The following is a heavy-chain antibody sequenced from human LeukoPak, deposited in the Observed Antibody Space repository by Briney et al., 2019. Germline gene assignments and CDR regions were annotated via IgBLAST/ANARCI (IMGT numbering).Heavy chain of an antibody. CDR2: IKQEGRKK. Sequence: SGRSLRPSRVASASILTDFWTSWVSHDPGKGRGWVADIKQEGRKKKYVGSVKGRFAISRDNAKSTLYLQMDSLSGDDTAVYYCARDDGGGFDSWGRGTLVTVSS. J-gene: IGHJ5*01. CDR1: ASILTDFW. CDR3: ARDDGGGFDS. D-gene: IGHD3-10*01. V-gene: IGHV3-7*01.